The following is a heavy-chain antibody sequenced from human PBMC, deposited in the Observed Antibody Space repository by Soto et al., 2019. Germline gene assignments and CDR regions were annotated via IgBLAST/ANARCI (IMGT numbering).Heavy chain of an antibody. CDR1: GFTFSDYY. D-gene: IGHD1-26*01. V-gene: IGHV3-11*01. Sequence: KPWGSLRLSCAASGFTFSDYYMSWIRQAPGKGLEWVSYISSSGSTIYYADSVKGRFTISRDNAKNSLYLQMSSLRAEDTAVYYCARDRELGSYYGMDVWGQGTTVTVSS. CDR3: ARDRELGSYYGMDV. CDR2: ISSSGSTI. J-gene: IGHJ6*02.